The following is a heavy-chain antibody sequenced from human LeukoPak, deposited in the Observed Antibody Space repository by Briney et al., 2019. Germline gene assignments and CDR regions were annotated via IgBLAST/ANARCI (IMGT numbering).Heavy chain of an antibody. CDR3: ARDWGPSAATPFYFDY. V-gene: IGHV4-61*02. CDR1: GGFISTGNYY. J-gene: IGHJ4*02. CDR2: VHASGST. Sequence: SQTLSLTCTVSGGFISTGNYYWSWIRQPAGKGLEWLGRVHASGSTNYNPSLKSRVTISVDTSKNQFSLNLISATAADTAVYYCARDWGPSAATPFYFDYWGQGTLVTVSS. D-gene: IGHD6-13*01.